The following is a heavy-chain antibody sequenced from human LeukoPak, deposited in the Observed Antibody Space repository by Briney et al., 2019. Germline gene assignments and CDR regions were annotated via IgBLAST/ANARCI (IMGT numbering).Heavy chain of an antibody. D-gene: IGHD3-10*01. V-gene: IGHV3-23*01. J-gene: IGHJ6*02. CDR1: GFTFSSHA. CDR2: ISVSGDAT. Sequence: GGSLRLSCAASGFTFSSHALTWVRQAPGKGLEWVSAISVSGDATYYGDSVKGRFTISRDNSKNTVYLQVNSLRVEDTALYYCARLKNPTGPYYVMDVWGQGTTVTV. CDR3: ARLKNPTGPYYVMDV.